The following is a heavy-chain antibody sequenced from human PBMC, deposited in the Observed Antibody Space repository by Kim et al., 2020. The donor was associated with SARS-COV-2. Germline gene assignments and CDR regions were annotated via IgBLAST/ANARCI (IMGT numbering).Heavy chain of an antibody. CDR1: GGSIGNSGNY. V-gene: IGHV4-31*03. Sequence: SETLSLTCTVSGGSIGNSGNYWIWIRQHPGKGLECIGYIFYTGTTYYSPSLRSRVAMSVDTSQNQFSLRLNSVTAADTAVYFCATLGKKYGNSVDFLGQGTLVTVSS. D-gene: IGHD1-1*01. J-gene: IGHJ4*02. CDR3: ATLGKKYGNSVDF. CDR2: IFYTGTT.